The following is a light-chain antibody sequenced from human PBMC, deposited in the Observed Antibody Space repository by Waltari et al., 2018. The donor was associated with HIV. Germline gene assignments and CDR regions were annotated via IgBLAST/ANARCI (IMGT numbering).Light chain of an antibody. V-gene: IGLV3-9*01. CDR3: QVWDTTSVV. CDR2: RNN. CDR1: NIGGTQ. Sequence: SYEVTQPLSMSVAPGQTAWITCEGNNIGGTQVHWYQKKTGQAPVVVIYRNNNRPTGIPERFSGSNSGNMATLTITRAQVDDEADYYCQVWDTTSVVFGGGTDLTVL. J-gene: IGLJ2*01.